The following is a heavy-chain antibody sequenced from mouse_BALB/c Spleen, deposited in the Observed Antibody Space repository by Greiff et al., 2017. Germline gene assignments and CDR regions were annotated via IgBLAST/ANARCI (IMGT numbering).Heavy chain of an antibody. J-gene: IGHJ1*01. CDR3: TRSRTTVVEGYFDV. Sequence: LQQPGSELVRPGASVKLSCTASGFTFTSYWMHWVKQWPGQGLEWIGNIYPGSGSTNYAEKFKSKATLTVDTSSSTAYMHLSSLTSEDSAVYYCTRSRTTVVEGYFDVWGGGATVTVSS. CDR1: GFTFTSYW. V-gene: IGHV1S22*01. D-gene: IGHD1-1*01. CDR2: IYPGSGST.